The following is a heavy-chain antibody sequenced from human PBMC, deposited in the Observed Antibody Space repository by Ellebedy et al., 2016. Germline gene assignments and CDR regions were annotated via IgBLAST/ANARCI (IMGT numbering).Heavy chain of an antibody. J-gene: IGHJ4*02. Sequence: SETLSLXXTVYGRSITTYYLSWICQPPGKGLEWIGYIYYSGSTNYNPSLKSRVTISVDTSKNQFSLKLSSVTAADTAVYYCARDRGYSYGYGFDYWGQGTLVTVAS. D-gene: IGHD5-18*01. CDR1: GRSITTYY. CDR3: ARDRGYSYGYGFDY. V-gene: IGHV4-59*01. CDR2: IYYSGST.